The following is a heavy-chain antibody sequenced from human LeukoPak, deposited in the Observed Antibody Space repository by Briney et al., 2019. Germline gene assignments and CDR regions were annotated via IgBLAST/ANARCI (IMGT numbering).Heavy chain of an antibody. CDR2: ISYDGSNK. D-gene: IGHD4-17*01. J-gene: IGHJ3*02. V-gene: IGHV3-30*04. CDR3: ARDDYGDYPDAFDI. CDR1: GFTFSSYA. Sequence: GRSLRLSCAASGFTFSSYAMHWVRQAPGKGLEWVAVISYDGSNKYYADSVKGRFTISRDNSKNTLYLQMNSLRAEDTAVYYCARDDYGDYPDAFDIWGQGTTVTVSS.